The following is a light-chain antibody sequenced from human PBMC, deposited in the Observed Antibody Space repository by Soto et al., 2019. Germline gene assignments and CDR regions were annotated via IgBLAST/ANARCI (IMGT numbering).Light chain of an antibody. CDR1: KSDIGSNY. Sequence: QSALTQPPSASGAPGQRVTFSCSGSKSDIGSNYVFWYQQLPGMAPKLLIYRNSQRPSGVPDRFSGSKSGTSASLAISGLRSEDEADYYCTSWHDTLNGQVFGPGTKVTV. J-gene: IGLJ1*01. CDR2: RNS. CDR3: TSWHDTLNGQV. V-gene: IGLV1-47*01.